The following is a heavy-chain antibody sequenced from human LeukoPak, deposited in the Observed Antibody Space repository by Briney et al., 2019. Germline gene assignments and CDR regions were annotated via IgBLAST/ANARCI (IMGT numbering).Heavy chain of an antibody. Sequence: GASVKVSCKASGYTFTSYGISWVRQAPGQGLEWMGWISAYNGNTNYAQKLQGRVTMTTDTSTSTAYMELRSLRSDDTAVYYCATDADIVVVPAAMGYYYYGMDVWGQGTTVTVSS. CDR2: ISAYNGNT. J-gene: IGHJ6*02. V-gene: IGHV1-18*01. CDR3: ATDADIVVVPAAMGYYYYGMDV. D-gene: IGHD2-2*01. CDR1: GYTFTSYG.